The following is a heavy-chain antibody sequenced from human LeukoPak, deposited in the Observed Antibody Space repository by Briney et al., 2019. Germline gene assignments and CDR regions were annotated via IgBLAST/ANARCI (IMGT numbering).Heavy chain of an antibody. D-gene: IGHD2-15*01. CDR3: ARGGYCSGGSCYSTPFDY. J-gene: IGHJ4*02. CDR2: INPSGGST. V-gene: IGHV1-46*01. CDR1: GYTFTSYY. Sequence: GASVKVSCKASGYTFTSYYMHWVRQAPGQGLEWMGIINPSGGSTSYAQKFQGRVTMTRDMSTSTVYMELSSLRSEGTAVYYCARGGYCSGGSCYSTPFDYWGQGTLVTVSS.